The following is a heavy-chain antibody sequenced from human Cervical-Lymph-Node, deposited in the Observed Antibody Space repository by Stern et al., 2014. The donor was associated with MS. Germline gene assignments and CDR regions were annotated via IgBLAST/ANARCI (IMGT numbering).Heavy chain of an antibody. Sequence: MQLVESGGAVVQPGRSLRLSCAASGFTFSSYGMHWVRQAPGKGLEWVTVISYDGNHKYYAASVKGRFTISRDNSKNTLHRQMNSVTPDDTAIYYCARDYEDTSMLFDHWGQGTLVTVSS. D-gene: IGHD2-8*01. CDR1: GFTFSSYG. CDR3: ARDYEDTSMLFDH. J-gene: IGHJ4*02. CDR2: ISYDGNHK. V-gene: IGHV3-30*03.